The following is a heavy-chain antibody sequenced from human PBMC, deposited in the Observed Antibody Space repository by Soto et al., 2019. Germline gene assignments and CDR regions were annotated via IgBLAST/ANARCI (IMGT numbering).Heavy chain of an antibody. CDR3: TTVYYGDSRSFDY. CDR1: GFTFSKPW. V-gene: IGHV3-15*01. J-gene: IGHJ4*02. D-gene: IGHD4-17*01. CDR2: IKTTSDGGTT. Sequence: EVQLVESGGGLVEPGGSLRLSCAASGFTFSKPWMSWVRQAPGKGLEWVGRIKTTSDGGTTDYAAPVKGRFTISRDDSKSTLFLEMNSLKTEDTAVYYCTTVYYGDSRSFDYWGQGTLVTVSS.